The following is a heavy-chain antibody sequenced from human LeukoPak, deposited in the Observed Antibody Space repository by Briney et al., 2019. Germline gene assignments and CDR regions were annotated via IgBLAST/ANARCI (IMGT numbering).Heavy chain of an antibody. D-gene: IGHD3-22*01. Sequence: GGSLRLSCAASGFTFSTYPMHLVRQAPGKGLEWVAVISYDGSKTYYTDSVKGRFTISRDNSKNTLYLQMNSLRAEDTAVFYCARETYYYDRWGQGTLVTVSS. J-gene: IGHJ4*02. V-gene: IGHV3-30-3*01. CDR3: ARETYYYDR. CDR2: ISYDGSKT. CDR1: GFTFSTYP.